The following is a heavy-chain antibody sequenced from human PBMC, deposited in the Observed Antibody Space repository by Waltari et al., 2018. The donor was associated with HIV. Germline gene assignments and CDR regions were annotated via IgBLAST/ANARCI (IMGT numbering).Heavy chain of an antibody. CDR1: GGTLSSRNW. J-gene: IGHJ5*02. CDR2: IYHTGSV. D-gene: IGHD1-1*01. V-gene: IGHV4-4*02. Sequence: QVQLQESGPGLVKPSGTLSLTCAVSGGTLSSRNWWSWIRQSPGKGLEWLGEIYHTGSVNYNASLKSRVTMSVDKSKNHFSLNLKSVTAADTAVYYCARFPLATGTFWFDPWGPGVLVTVSS. CDR3: ARFPLATGTFWFDP.